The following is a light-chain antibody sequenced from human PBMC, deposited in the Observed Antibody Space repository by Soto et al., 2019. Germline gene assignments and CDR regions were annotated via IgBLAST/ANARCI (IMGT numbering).Light chain of an antibody. CDR1: SSNIGNNY. CDR2: ENN. Sequence: QSVLTQPPSVSAAPGQKVTISCSGSSSNIGNNYVSWYQQLPGTAPKLLIYENNKRPSGIPDRFSGSKSGTSATLGITGLQTGDEADYYCGTWDSGFGGGTQLTVL. V-gene: IGLV1-51*02. J-gene: IGLJ2*01. CDR3: GTWDSG.